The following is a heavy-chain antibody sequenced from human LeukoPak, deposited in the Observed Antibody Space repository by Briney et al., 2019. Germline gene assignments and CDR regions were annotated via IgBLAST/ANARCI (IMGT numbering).Heavy chain of an antibody. CDR2: INSDGSGT. V-gene: IGHV3-74*01. D-gene: IGHD6-13*01. Sequence: SGGSLRLSCAASGFTFSTYWMHWFRQAPGKGLVWVSRINSDGSGTNYADSVKGRFTVSRDNAKNTVYLQMNSLRAGDTAVYYCAKAAPPSIAAAGDSWGQGTLVTVSS. J-gene: IGHJ4*02. CDR3: AKAAPPSIAAAGDS. CDR1: GFTFSTYW.